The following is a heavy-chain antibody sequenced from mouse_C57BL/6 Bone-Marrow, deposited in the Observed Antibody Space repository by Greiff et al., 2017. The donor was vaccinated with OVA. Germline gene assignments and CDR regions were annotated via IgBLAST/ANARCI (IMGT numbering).Heavy chain of an antibody. CDR3: ARNGNYSDWYFDY. CDR2: IDPSDSYT. CDR1: GYTFTSYW. Sequence: QVHVKQPGAELVKPGASVKLSCKASGYTFTSYWMQWVKQRPGQGLEWIGEIDPSDSYTNYNQKFKGKATLTVDKSSSTAYMQLSSLTSEDSAVYYCARNGNYSDWYFDYWGKGTPVTVSA. D-gene: IGHD2-1*01. V-gene: IGHV1-50*01. J-gene: IGHJ1*03.